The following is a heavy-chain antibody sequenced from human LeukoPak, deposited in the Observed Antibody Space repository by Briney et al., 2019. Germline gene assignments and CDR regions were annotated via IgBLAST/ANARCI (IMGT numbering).Heavy chain of an antibody. CDR3: VRSHKIEGFSTSGDSCSSMYGHFDL. CDR1: GFTFRSYW. CDR2: IKQDGSDK. V-gene: IGHV3-7*01. D-gene: IGHD2-15*01. J-gene: IGHJ2*01. Sequence: GGSLRLSCAASGFTFRSYWMSWVRQAPGKGLEWVAEIKQDGSDKYYVDSVKGRFTISRDNAENTLFLQMNSLRVEDTAVYYCVRSHKIEGFSTSGDSCSSMYGHFDLWGRGSLVTVSS.